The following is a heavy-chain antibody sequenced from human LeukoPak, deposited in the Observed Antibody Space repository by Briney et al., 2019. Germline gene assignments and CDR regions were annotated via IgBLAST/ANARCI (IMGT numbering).Heavy chain of an antibody. V-gene: IGHV3-23*01. J-gene: IGHJ4*02. D-gene: IGHD3-10*01. CDR3: AKDPLYGSGSYYNV. CDR2: ISGSGGST. Sequence: GGSLRLSCAASGFTFSSYAMSWVRQAPGKGLEWVSAISGSGGSTYYADSVKGRFTISRDNSKNTLYLQMNSLRAEDTAVYYCAKDPLYGSGSYYNVWGQGTLVTVSS. CDR1: GFTFSSYA.